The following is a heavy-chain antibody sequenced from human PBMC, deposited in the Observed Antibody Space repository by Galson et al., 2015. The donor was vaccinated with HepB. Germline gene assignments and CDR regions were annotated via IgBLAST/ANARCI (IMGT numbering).Heavy chain of an antibody. J-gene: IGHJ6*02. Sequence: SLRLSCAASGFTFSGSAMHWVRQASGKGLEWVGRIRSKANSYATAYAASVKGRFTISRDDSKNTAYLQMNSLKTEDTAVYYCTRGVYYYYGMDVWGQGTTVTVSS. V-gene: IGHV3-73*01. CDR1: GFTFSGSA. CDR3: TRGVYYYYGMDV. CDR2: IRSKANSYAT.